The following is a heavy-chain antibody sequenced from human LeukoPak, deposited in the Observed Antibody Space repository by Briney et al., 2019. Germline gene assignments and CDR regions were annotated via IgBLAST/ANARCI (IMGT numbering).Heavy chain of an antibody. J-gene: IGHJ4*02. CDR1: GFTFSSYS. CDR2: ISSSSSYI. V-gene: IGHV3-21*01. Sequence: PGGSLRLSCAASGFTFSSYSMNWVRQAPGKGLEWVSSISSSSSYIYYVDSVKGRFTISRDNAKNSLYLQMNSLRAEDTAVYYCAKDGHPSIAVDRHYFDYWGQGTLVTVSS. D-gene: IGHD6-19*01. CDR3: AKDGHPSIAVDRHYFDY.